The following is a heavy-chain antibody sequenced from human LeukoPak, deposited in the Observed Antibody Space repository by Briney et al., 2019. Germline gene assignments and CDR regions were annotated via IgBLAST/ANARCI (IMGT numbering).Heavy chain of an antibody. CDR3: AGQVGARIRYYYTSGLDV. J-gene: IGHJ6*02. D-gene: IGHD1-26*01. CDR2: MYYSGTT. Sequence: PETLSLTCTVSGASVSSFYWNWIRQPPGKGLEWIGSMYYSGTTNYDPSFKSRVTISLDTSKNEFSLRLKSLTAADTAVYYCAGQVGARIRYYYTSGLDVWGQGTTVAVSS. V-gene: IGHV4-59*02. CDR1: GASVSSFY.